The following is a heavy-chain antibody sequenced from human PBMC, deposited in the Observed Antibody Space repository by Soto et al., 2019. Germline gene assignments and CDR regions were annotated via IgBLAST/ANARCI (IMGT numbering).Heavy chain of an antibody. CDR3: AKAALLYDY. V-gene: IGHV3-30*18. J-gene: IGHJ4*02. Sequence: PGGSMRLSCAAAGFTFSSYGMHWVRKAPGKGLEWVAVISYDGSNKYYADSVKGRFTISRDNSKNTLYLQMNSLRAEDTAVYYCAKAALLYDYWGQGTLVTVSS. CDR2: ISYDGSNK. CDR1: GFTFSSYG.